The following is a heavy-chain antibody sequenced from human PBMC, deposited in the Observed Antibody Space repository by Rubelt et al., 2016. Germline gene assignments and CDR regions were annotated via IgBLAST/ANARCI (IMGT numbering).Heavy chain of an antibody. D-gene: IGHD3-3*01. V-gene: IGHV5-51*01. Sequence: EVQLVQSGAEVKKPGESLKISCKGSGYSFTSYWIGWVRQMPGKGLEWMGIIYPGDSDTRYSPSFRDQVDISADKSISTAYLQWSSLKAADTAMYYWVTKSGYPDLTFDYGGQGTLVTVSS. J-gene: IGHJ4*02. CDR2: IYPGDSDT. CDR1: GYSFTSYW. CDR3: VTKSGYPDLTFDY.